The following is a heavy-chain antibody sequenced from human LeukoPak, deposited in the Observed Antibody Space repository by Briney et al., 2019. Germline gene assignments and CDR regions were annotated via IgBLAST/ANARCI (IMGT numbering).Heavy chain of an antibody. J-gene: IGHJ4*02. CDR3: ARGVRLGELGY. CDR1: GYTFTSYA. CDR2: INAGNGNT. Sequence: EASVKVSCKASGYTFTSYAMHWVRQAPGQRLEWMGWINAGNGNTKYSQKFQGRVTVTRDTSASTAYMELSSLRSEDTAVYYCARGVRLGELGYWGQGTLVTVSS. D-gene: IGHD3-16*01. V-gene: IGHV1-3*01.